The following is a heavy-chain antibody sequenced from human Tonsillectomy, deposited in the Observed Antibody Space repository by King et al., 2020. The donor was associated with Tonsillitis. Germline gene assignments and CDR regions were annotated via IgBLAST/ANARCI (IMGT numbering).Heavy chain of an antibody. J-gene: IGHJ4*02. V-gene: IGHV3-30*14. CDR1: GFIFSAYA. CDR3: ARGIVGVTGPGDY. Sequence: QLVQSGGGVVQPGKSLRLSCAASGFIFSAYALHCVLQAPGKGLEWVALISYEGANEVYADSVKGRFTISRDNSKNTIFLEMNSLRGEDTAVYYCARGIVGVTGPGDYWGQGALVTVSS. CDR2: ISYEGANE. D-gene: IGHD1-26*01.